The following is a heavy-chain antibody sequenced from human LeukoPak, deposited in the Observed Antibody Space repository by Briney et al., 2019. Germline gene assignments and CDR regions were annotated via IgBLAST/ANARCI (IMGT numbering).Heavy chain of an antibody. J-gene: IGHJ4*02. Sequence: PSETLSLTCTVSGGSISSGSYYWSWIRQPAGKGLEWIGRIYTSGSTNYNPSLKSRVTISVDTSKNQFSLKLSSVTAADTAVYYCARTGGIAAAGYYFDYWGQGTLVTVSS. V-gene: IGHV4-61*02. CDR3: ARTGGIAAAGYYFDY. CDR2: IYTSGST. D-gene: IGHD6-13*01. CDR1: GGSISSGSYY.